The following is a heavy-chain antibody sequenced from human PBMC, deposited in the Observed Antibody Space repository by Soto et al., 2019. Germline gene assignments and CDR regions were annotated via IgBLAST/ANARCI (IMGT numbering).Heavy chain of an antibody. Sequence: GSLRLSCVASGLPVAGSYMAWVRQAPGKGLEWASVIYNDGTTYYSQSVEGRFTISRDTSKNTLYLQMDRLGDEDTAVYYCVRPLPSGQTHARDVWGQGTTVTVSS. D-gene: IGHD3-10*01. CDR1: GLPVAGSY. CDR3: VRPLPSGQTHARDV. V-gene: IGHV3-53*01. CDR2: IYNDGTT. J-gene: IGHJ6*02.